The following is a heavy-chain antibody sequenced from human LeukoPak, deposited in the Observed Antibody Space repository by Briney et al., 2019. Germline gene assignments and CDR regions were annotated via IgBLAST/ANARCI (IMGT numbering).Heavy chain of an antibody. CDR1: GVTFSSYA. CDR2: ISYDGSNK. V-gene: IGHV3-30-3*01. Sequence: GGSLRLSCAASGVTFSSYAMHWVRQAPGKGLEWVAVISYDGSNKYYADSVKGRFTISRDNSKNTLYLQMNSLRAEDTAVYYCARERLRWGAGSYYFDYWGQGTLVTVSS. CDR3: ARERLRWGAGSYYFDY. J-gene: IGHJ4*02. D-gene: IGHD4-23*01.